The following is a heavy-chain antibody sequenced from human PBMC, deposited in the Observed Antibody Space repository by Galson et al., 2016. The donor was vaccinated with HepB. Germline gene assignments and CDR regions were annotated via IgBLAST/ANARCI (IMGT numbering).Heavy chain of an antibody. D-gene: IGHD4/OR15-4a*01. CDR2: IKKDGSEK. CDR1: GFNFADHW. V-gene: IGHV3-7*03. J-gene: IGHJ4*02. Sequence: LRLSCAASGFNFADHWMSWVRQSPVKGLEWVASIKKDGSEKYYVDSVKGRFTISRDNAKNSLYLQMNSLRAEDTAVYYCARYRAHPENWGQGTLVTVSS. CDR3: ARYRAHPEN.